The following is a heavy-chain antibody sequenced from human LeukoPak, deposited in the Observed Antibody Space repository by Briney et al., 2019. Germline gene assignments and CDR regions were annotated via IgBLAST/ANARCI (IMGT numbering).Heavy chain of an antibody. Sequence: GSLRLSCAASRFTINNYEMNWVRQALGKGPEWISYISGSDSTRYYADSVKGRFTISRDNSKNTLYLQMNSLRAEDTAVYYCAKVLPRTIGFDYWGQGTLVTVSS. CDR3: AKVLPRTIGFDY. CDR1: RFTINNYE. CDR2: ISGSDSTR. V-gene: IGHV3-48*03. D-gene: IGHD4/OR15-4a*01. J-gene: IGHJ4*02.